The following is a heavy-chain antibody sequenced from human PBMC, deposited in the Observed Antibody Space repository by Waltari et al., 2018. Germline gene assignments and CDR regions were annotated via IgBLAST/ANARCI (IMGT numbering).Heavy chain of an antibody. Sequence: EVQLVESGGGLVQPGGSGKLSCAASGFLFSNCWMSWVRQAPGKGLEWVASIKQDGSETYFVDSLKGRFTISRDNTENSMYLQMDSLRAEDTAHYYCARDSLATGYWYFDQWGRGTLVTVSS. J-gene: IGHJ2*01. CDR2: IKQDGSET. CDR1: GFLFSNCW. V-gene: IGHV3-7*01. CDR3: ARDSLATGYWYFDQ. D-gene: IGHD6-25*01.